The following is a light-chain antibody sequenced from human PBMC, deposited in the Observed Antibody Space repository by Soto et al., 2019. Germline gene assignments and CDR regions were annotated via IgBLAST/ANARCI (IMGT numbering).Light chain of an antibody. CDR1: HSISSW. CDR2: KAS. CDR3: QQYHSLYT. J-gene: IGKJ2*01. Sequence: DIQMTQSPSTLSASVGDRVTITCRARHSISSWLAWYQQKPGKAPKLLIYKASSLESDVPSRFSGSGSGTEYTLTMSSLQPDGFASYYCQQYHSLYTFGQGTKLEIK. V-gene: IGKV1-5*03.